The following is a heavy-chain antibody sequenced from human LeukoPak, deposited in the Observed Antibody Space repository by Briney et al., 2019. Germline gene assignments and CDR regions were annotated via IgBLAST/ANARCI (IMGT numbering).Heavy chain of an antibody. CDR3: RAGSGSYSTAFDF. D-gene: IGHD1-26*01. CDR2: INTNTGNP. J-gene: IGHJ3*01. CDR1: GYTFTSYA. Sequence: ASVKVSCKASGYTFTSYAMNWVRRAPGQGLEWMGWINTNTGNPTYAQGFTGRFVFSLDTSVSTAYLQIDSLKAEDTAVYYCRAGSGSYSTAFDFWGQGTMVTVSS. V-gene: IGHV7-4-1*01.